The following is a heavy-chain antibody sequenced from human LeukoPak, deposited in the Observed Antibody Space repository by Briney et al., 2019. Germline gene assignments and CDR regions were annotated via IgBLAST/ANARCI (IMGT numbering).Heavy chain of an antibody. CDR3: ATSGRSSLAFDV. V-gene: IGHV1-69-2*01. CDR2: VDPEDAKA. Sequence: ASVKISCKSSGYTFSDYYIHWVRQAPGGGLQWLGRVDPEDAKAVYSENLQGRVTITADSFSDSTYMFLSSLTSEDTAFYYCATSGRSSLAFDVWGQGTATVSS. CDR1: GYTFSDYY. J-gene: IGHJ3*01. D-gene: IGHD3-10*01.